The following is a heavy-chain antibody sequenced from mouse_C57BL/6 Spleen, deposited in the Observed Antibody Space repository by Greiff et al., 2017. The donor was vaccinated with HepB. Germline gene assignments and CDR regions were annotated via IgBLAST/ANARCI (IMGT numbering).Heavy chain of an antibody. CDR2: IYPSDSET. V-gene: IGHV1-61*01. CDR1: GYTFTSYW. J-gene: IGHJ4*01. D-gene: IGHD1-1*01. CDR3: ARGVVASGGNAMDY. Sequence: QVQLQQPGAELVRPGSSVKLSCKASGYTFTSYWMDWVKQRPGQGLEWIGNIYPSDSETHYNQKFKDKATLTVDKSSSTAYMQLSSLTSEDSAVYYCARGVVASGGNAMDYWGQGTSGTVSS.